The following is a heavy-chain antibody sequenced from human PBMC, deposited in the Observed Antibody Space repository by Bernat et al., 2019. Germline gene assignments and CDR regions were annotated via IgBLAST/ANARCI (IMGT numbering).Heavy chain of an antibody. J-gene: IGHJ4*02. CDR3: ARDLNDNPYSSGWYGY. D-gene: IGHD6-19*01. V-gene: IGHV4-38-2*02. CDR1: VESISTYY. Sequence: QVQLQESGPGLVKPSETLSLTCTVSVESISTYYWGWIRQPPGKGLEWIGSIYHSGSTYYNPSLKSRVTISVDTSKNQFSLKLSSVTAAATAVYYCARDLNDNPYSSGWYGYWGQGTLVTVSS. CDR2: IYHSGST.